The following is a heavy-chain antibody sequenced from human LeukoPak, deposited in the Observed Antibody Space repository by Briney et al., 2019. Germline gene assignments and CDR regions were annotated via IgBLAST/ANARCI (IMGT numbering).Heavy chain of an antibody. V-gene: IGHV3-11*01. Sequence: GESLRLSCAASGFTFGDYYMTWIRQAPGKGLEWISYISTSAGTIYYADSVKGRFTISRDNAKNSLYLQMNSLRAEDTAVYYCARDAIDSSGFDFDYWGQGTLVTVSS. CDR1: GFTFGDYY. CDR3: ARDAIDSSGFDFDY. D-gene: IGHD3-22*01. CDR2: ISTSAGTI. J-gene: IGHJ4*02.